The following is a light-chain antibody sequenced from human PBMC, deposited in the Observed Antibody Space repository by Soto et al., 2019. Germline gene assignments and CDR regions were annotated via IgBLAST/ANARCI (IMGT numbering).Light chain of an antibody. CDR2: DAS. CDR1: QSVSSY. CDR3: QQRSNWPPPIT. V-gene: IGKV3-11*01. J-gene: IGKJ5*01. Sequence: EIVLTQSPATLSLSPGERATLSCRASQSVSSYLGWYQQKPGQAPRLLIYDASNRATGIPARFSGSGSGTDFTLTISSLEPEDCAVYYCQQRSNWPPPITFGQVTRLEIK.